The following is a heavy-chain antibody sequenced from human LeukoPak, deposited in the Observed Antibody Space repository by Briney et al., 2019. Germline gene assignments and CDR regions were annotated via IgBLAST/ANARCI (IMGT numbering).Heavy chain of an antibody. J-gene: IGHJ4*02. CDR3: ARAVRYSSGRGYDY. CDR2: ISGSGGTT. Sequence: GGSLRLSCAASGFTFSSYAMSWVRQAPGKGLEWVSAISGSGGTTYYADSVKGRFTISRDNSKNTLYLQMNSLRAEDTAVYYCARAVRYSSGRGYDYWGQGTLVTVSS. CDR1: GFTFSSYA. D-gene: IGHD6-19*01. V-gene: IGHV3-23*01.